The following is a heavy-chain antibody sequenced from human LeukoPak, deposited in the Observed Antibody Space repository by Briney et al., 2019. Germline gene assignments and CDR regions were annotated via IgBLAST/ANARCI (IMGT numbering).Heavy chain of an antibody. V-gene: IGHV3-73*01. D-gene: IGHD3-10*01. CDR1: GFTFSGSA. Sequence: PGGSLKLSCAASGFTFSGSAMHWVRQASGKGLEWVGRIRSKANSYATAYAASVKGRFTISSDDSKNTAYLQMNSLKTEDTAVYYCTREGGGLLWFGELDYWGQGTLVTVSS. J-gene: IGHJ4*02. CDR2: IRSKANSYAT. CDR3: TREGGGLLWFGELDY.